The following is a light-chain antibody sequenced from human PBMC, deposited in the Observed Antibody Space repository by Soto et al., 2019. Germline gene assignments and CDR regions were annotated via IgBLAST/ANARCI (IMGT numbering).Light chain of an antibody. CDR3: LQYGGSPRT. Sequence: EIVLTQSPGTLSLSPGERATLSCRASQSVRSSLAWYQQKPGQAPRLLISGASNRDTGIPDRFSGSGSGTDFTLTISSMEPEDFAVYFCLQYGGSPRTFGGGTKVEIK. CDR2: GAS. CDR1: QSVRSS. V-gene: IGKV3-20*01. J-gene: IGKJ4*01.